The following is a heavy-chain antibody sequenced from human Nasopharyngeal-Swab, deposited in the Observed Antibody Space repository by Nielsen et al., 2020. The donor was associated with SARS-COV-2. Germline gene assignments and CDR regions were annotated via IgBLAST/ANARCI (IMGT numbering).Heavy chain of an antibody. V-gene: IGHV3-48*03. D-gene: IGHD5-12*01. J-gene: IGHJ5*02. CDR2: ISSSGSTI. Sequence: GESLKISCAASGFTFSSYEMNWVRQAPGKGLEWVSYISSSGSTIYYADSVKGRFTISRDNAENSLYLQMNSLRAEDTAVYYCARVYSGLVVATLAWGQGTLVTVSS. CDR3: ARVYSGLVVATLA. CDR1: GFTFSSYE.